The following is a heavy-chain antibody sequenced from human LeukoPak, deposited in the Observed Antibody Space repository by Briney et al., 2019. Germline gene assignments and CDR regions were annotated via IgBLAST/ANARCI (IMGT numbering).Heavy chain of an antibody. J-gene: IGHJ6*03. V-gene: IGHV3-7*01. CDR3: ARSGYDFWSGYPLSYYYYMDV. Sequence: GGSLRLSCAASGFTFSSYWMSWVRQAPGKGLEWVANIKQDGSEKYHVDSVKGRFTIPRDNAKNSLYLQMNSLRAEDTAVYYCARSGYDFWSGYPLSYYYYMDVWGKGTTVTVSS. CDR2: IKQDGSEK. CDR1: GFTFSSYW. D-gene: IGHD3-3*01.